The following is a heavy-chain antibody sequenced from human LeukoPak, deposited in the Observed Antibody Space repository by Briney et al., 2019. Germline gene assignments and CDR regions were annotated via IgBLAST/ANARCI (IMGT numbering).Heavy chain of an antibody. J-gene: IGHJ4*02. CDR2: ISWNSGSI. CDR1: GVTVSSNY. Sequence: GGSLRLSCAASGVTVSSNYMNWVRQAPGKGLEWVSGISWNSGSIGYADSVKGRFTISRGNAKNSLYLQMNSLRPEDTALYYCAKMYSSSWYYFDYWGQGTLVTVSS. V-gene: IGHV3-9*01. CDR3: AKMYSSSWYYFDY. D-gene: IGHD6-13*01.